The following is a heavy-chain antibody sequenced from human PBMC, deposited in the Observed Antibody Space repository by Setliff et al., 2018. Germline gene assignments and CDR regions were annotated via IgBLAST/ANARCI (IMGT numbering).Heavy chain of an antibody. CDR1: GGSISSRNW. Sequence: SETLSLTCTVSGGSISSRNWWTWVRKPPGKGLEWIGEIYHSGSINYNPSLKSRVTMSVDKSKNQFSLRLTSVTAADTAIYYCTRVYSASHDYWGQGTLVTVSS. D-gene: IGHD1-26*01. J-gene: IGHJ4*02. CDR2: IYHSGSI. V-gene: IGHV4-4*02. CDR3: TRVYSASHDY.